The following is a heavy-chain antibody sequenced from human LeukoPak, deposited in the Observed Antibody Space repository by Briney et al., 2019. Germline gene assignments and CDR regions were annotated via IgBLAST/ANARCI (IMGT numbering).Heavy chain of an antibody. CDR2: ISSSSSYI. CDR1: AFTFSSYG. J-gene: IGHJ4*02. Sequence: GGSLRLSCAASAFTFSSYGMHWVRQAPGKGLEWVSSISSSSSYIYYAGSVKGRFTISRDNAKNSLYLQMNSLRAEDTAVYYCARDRVTHDYWGQGTLVTVSS. D-gene: IGHD3-10*01. V-gene: IGHV3-21*01. CDR3: ARDRVTHDY.